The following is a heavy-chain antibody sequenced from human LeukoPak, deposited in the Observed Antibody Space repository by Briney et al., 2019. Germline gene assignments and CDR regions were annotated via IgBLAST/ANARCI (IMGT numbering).Heavy chain of an antibody. D-gene: IGHD3-10*01. J-gene: IGHJ6*03. CDR1: GFTFSSYA. CDR2: ISYDGSSK. CDR3: ARDPGNSLLGEYYYMDV. V-gene: IGHV3-30-3*01. Sequence: GSLRLSCAASGFTFSSYAMHRVRQAPGKGLEWVAVISYDGSSKYYADSVKGRFTISRDNSKNTLYLQMNSLRAEDTAVYYCARDPGNSLLGEYYYMDVWGKGTTVTVSS.